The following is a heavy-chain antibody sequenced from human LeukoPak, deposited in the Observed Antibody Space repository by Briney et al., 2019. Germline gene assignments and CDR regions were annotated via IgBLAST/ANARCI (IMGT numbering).Heavy chain of an antibody. CDR1: GYTFTGYY. D-gene: IGHD2-15*01. J-gene: IGHJ4*02. Sequence: ASVKVSCKASGYTFTGYYMHWVRQAPGQGLEWMGWINPNDGGTNYAQKFQGRVTMTRDTSNSTAYMALSRLRSDDTAVYYCARNLDCSGGSCYSFALQLFDYWGQGTLVTVSS. CDR3: ARNLDCSGGSCYSFALQLFDY. CDR2: INPNDGGT. V-gene: IGHV1-2*02.